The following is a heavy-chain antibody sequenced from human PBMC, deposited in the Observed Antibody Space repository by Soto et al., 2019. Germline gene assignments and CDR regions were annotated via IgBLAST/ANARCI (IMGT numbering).Heavy chain of an antibody. CDR1: GFTFSSSA. J-gene: IGHJ5*01. CDR3: ARGADWFDS. V-gene: IGHV3-30-3*01. Sequence: PGGSLRLSCAASGFTFSSSAMHWVRQALGKGLEWVATISHDGINKYYADSMKGPFTISRDNSKNTLYLQMNTLRPEDTAVYYCARGADWFDSWGQGTLVTVSS. CDR2: ISHDGINK.